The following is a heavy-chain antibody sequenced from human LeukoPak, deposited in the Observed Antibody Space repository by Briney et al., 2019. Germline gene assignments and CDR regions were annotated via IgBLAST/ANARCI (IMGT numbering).Heavy chain of an antibody. J-gene: IGHJ4*02. D-gene: IGHD6-6*01. CDR2: IHPGDSDT. CDR1: GYRFTNYW. CDR3: ALSQLGH. V-gene: IGHV5-51*01. Sequence: GESLKISRKASGYRFTNYWLGWVRQMPGKGLEWMGIIHPGDSDTKISPSFQGQVTISADKSITTAYLQWSSLRASDTAMYYCALSQLGHWGQGTLVTVSS.